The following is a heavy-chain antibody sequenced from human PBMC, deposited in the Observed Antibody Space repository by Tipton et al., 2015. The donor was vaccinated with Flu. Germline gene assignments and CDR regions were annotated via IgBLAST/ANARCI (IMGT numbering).Heavy chain of an antibody. J-gene: IGHJ4*02. CDR3: ARLSSNWYHQLDN. V-gene: IGHV4-59*01. D-gene: IGHD6-13*01. CDR2: ISYSGST. Sequence: LRLSCTVSGGSISGYYWSWIRQSPGKGLEWIGYISYSGSTNYNPSLKSRVTISVDTSKNQFSLKLSSVTAADTAVYYCARLSSNWYHQLDNWGQGTLVTVSS. CDR1: GGSISGYY.